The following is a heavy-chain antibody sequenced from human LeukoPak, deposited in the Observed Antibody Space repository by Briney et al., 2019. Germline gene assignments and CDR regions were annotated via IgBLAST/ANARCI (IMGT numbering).Heavy chain of an antibody. Sequence: GGSLRLSCAASGFAASGFTFSTFGMHWVRQAPGKGLEWVAVISYDGSNKYYADSVKGRFTISRDNSKNTLYLQMNSLRAEDTAVYYCAKDTVTQYYFDYWGQGTLVTVSS. D-gene: IGHD4-17*01. V-gene: IGHV3-30*18. J-gene: IGHJ4*02. CDR1: FAASGFTFSTFG. CDR2: ISYDGSNK. CDR3: AKDTVTQYYFDY.